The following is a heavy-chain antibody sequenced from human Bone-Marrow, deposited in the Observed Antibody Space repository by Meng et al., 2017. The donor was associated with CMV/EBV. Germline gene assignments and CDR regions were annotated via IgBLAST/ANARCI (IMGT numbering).Heavy chain of an antibody. CDR3: ARDRSGWYLN. CDR2: IKQDGSEK. V-gene: IGHV3-7*01. D-gene: IGHD6-19*01. J-gene: IGHJ4*02. CDR1: GFTFSSYE. Sequence: GESLKISCAASGFTFSSYEMNWVRQAPGKGPEWVANIKQDGSEKYYVDSVKGRFTISRDNAKNSLYLQMNSLRAEDTAGYYCARDRSGWYLNWGQGTLVTVSS.